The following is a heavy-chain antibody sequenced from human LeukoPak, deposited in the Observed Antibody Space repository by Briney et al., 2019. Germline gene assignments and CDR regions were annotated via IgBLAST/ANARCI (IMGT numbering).Heavy chain of an antibody. Sequence: KPGGSLRLSCAASGFTFSSHWMSWVRQPPGKGLEWIGEIDRSASTNFNPSHKSRVTISVDTSKNQFSLKLSSVTAADTAVYYCASQDYYGSGSYYTLGYWGQGTLVTVSS. V-gene: IGHV4-4*02. CDR1: GFTFSSHW. D-gene: IGHD3-10*01. CDR2: IDRSAST. CDR3: ASQDYYGSGSYYTLGY. J-gene: IGHJ4*02.